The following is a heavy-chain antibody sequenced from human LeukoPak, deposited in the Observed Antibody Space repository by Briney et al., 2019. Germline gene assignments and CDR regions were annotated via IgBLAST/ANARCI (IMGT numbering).Heavy chain of an antibody. CDR3: ARDLPAVLIDTYG. D-gene: IGHD2-8*01. J-gene: IGHJ4*02. CDR2: ISSDGSDK. V-gene: IGHV3-30*03. Sequence: GRSLRLSCAASGFTFSSYGMHWVRQAPGKGLEWVAVISSDGSDKYYADSVKGRSTISRDTSKNTLSLQMTSLRTEDTAMYYCARDLPAVLIDTYGWGQGTLVTVSS. CDR1: GFTFSSYG.